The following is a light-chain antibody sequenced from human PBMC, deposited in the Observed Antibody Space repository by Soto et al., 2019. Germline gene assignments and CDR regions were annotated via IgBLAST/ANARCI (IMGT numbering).Light chain of an antibody. Sequence: DVVMTQSPLPLPVTLGQPASISCRSSHSLVFVDGNTYLTWFHQRPGQSPRRLIYKVSHRDSGVPERFSGSGSGTDFTLRISRVEAEDVGIYYCMQGSYRPLTFGGGTRVEIK. CDR3: MQGSYRPLT. CDR1: HSLVFVDGNTY. V-gene: IGKV2-30*01. CDR2: KVS. J-gene: IGKJ4*01.